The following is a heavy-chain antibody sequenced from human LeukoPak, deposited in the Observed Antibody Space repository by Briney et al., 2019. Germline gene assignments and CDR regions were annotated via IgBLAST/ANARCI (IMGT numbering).Heavy chain of an antibody. D-gene: IGHD6-25*01. J-gene: IGHJ4*02. CDR3: AREGGFYRPLDY. CDR2: VHLDGRT. V-gene: IGHV4-34*10. Sequence: PSETLSLTCAVYGGSFSGYYWSWIRNPQGKGLEWIREVHLDGRTNFYPSLKSRLTMSVDLPENHVSLKLTSVTAADTAVYYCAREGGFYRPLDYSGQGTLVTVSS. CDR1: GGSFSGYY.